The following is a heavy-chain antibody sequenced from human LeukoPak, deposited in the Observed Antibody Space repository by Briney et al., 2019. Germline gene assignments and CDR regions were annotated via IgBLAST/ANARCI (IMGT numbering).Heavy chain of an antibody. CDR1: GYTFTSYG. Sequence: GASVKVSCKASGYTFTSYGISWVRQAPGQGLEWMGWISAYNGNTNYAQKLKGRVTMTTDTSTSTAYMELRSLRSDDTAVYYCARDLYYYDSSGDLFDYWGQGTLVTVSS. CDR3: ARDLYYYDSSGDLFDY. V-gene: IGHV1-18*01. J-gene: IGHJ4*02. CDR2: ISAYNGNT. D-gene: IGHD3-22*01.